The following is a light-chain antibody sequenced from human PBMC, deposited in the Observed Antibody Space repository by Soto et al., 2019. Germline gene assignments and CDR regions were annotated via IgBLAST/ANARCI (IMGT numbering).Light chain of an antibody. Sequence: QSVLTQPPSVSAAPGQKVTISCSGSSSNIGKNYVSWYQQLPGTAPKLLIYDDNKRPSGIPDRFSGSKSGTSATLGITGLQTGDEADYYCGTWDSSLSAAVFGTGTKLTVL. V-gene: IGLV1-51*01. J-gene: IGLJ1*01. CDR1: SSNIGKNY. CDR3: GTWDSSLSAAV. CDR2: DDN.